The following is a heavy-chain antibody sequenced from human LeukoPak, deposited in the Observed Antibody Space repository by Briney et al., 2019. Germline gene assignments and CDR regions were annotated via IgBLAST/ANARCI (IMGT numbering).Heavy chain of an antibody. V-gene: IGHV3-33*06. CDR1: GFPFSSYG. CDR3: AKVVDLNDISWFDP. D-gene: IGHD3-9*01. J-gene: IGHJ5*02. Sequence: PGGSLRLSCAASGFPFSSYGMHWVRQAPAKGLEWVALIWYDGSNLYYADSVKGRFTISKDSSKNTLYLHMNSLRAEDTAVYYCAKVVDLNDISWFDPWGQGTLVTVSS. CDR2: IWYDGSNL.